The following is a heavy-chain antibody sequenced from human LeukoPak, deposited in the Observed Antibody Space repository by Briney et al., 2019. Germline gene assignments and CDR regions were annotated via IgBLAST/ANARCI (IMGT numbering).Heavy chain of an antibody. Sequence: GGSLRLSCAASGFTFSSYAMHWVRQAPGKGLEWVAVISYDGSNKYYADSVKGRFTISRDNSKCTLYLQMNSLRAEDTAVYYCARDTSVTNWGSSAYYYYGMDVWGQGTTVTVSS. CDR2: ISYDGSNK. CDR3: ARDTSVTNWGSSAYYYYGMDV. CDR1: GFTFSSYA. J-gene: IGHJ6*02. V-gene: IGHV3-30-3*01. D-gene: IGHD3-16*01.